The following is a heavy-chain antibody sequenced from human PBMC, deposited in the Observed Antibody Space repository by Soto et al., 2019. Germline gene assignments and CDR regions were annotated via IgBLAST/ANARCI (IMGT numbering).Heavy chain of an antibody. J-gene: IGHJ4*02. CDR3: ARHGSN. CDR1: GVSISNSSYY. CDR2: IYYSGIT. V-gene: IGHV4-39*01. Sequence: TLSLTCTVSGVSISNSSYYWGWIRRPPGKGLEWIGTIYYSGITYYNPSLKSRVTISVDTSKNQFSLKLTSVTAADTAVYYCARHGSNWGQGTLVTVSS.